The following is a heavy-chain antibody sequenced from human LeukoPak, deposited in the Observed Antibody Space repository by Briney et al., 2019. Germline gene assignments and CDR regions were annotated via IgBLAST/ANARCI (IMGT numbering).Heavy chain of an antibody. J-gene: IGHJ2*01. Sequence: SETLSLTCTVSGGSISSGDYYWSWIRQPPGKGLEWIGYIYYSGSTYYNPSLKSRVTISVDTSKNQFSLKLSSVTAADTAVYYCAAAPRVITFGGVIVDNWYFDLWGRGTLVTVSS. D-gene: IGHD3-16*02. CDR3: AAAPRVITFGGVIVDNWYFDL. CDR2: IYYSGST. V-gene: IGHV4-30-4*01. CDR1: GGSISSGDYY.